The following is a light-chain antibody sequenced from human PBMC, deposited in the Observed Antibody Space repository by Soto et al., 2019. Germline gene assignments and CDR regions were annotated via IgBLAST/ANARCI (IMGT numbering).Light chain of an antibody. CDR2: GAS. V-gene: IGKV3-20*01. CDR1: QSVSSSF. CDR3: HLYGASPLT. J-gene: IGKJ2*01. Sequence: EIVLTQSPGTLSLSPGERATLSCRASQSVSSSFLAWYQQKPGQAPRLLIYGASSRATGIPDRFSGSGSGTDFTLTISRLEPEDFAVYYCHLYGASPLTVGQGTKLEIK.